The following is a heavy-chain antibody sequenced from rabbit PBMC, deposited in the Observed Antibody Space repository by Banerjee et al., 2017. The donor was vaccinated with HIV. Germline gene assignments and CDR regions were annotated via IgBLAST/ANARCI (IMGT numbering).Heavy chain of an antibody. Sequence: QEQLEESGGDLVKPGRSLPLTCTASGFPFRDKYVMSWVRQAPGKGLEWIGCIYVGSGSTHYASWAKGRFTMYKTSSATVTLQMTSLTAADTATYFCARRGDGGSRDYKLWGPGTLVTVS. D-gene: IGHD8-1*01. V-gene: IGHV1S45*01. J-gene: IGHJ6*01. CDR2: IYVGSGST. CDR3: ARRGDGGSRDYKL. CDR1: GFPFRDKYV.